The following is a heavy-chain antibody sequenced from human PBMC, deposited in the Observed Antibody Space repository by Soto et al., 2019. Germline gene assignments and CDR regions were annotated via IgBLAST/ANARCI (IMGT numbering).Heavy chain of an antibody. J-gene: IGHJ3*02. CDR1: GFSLINYN. CDR3: ARRVSEVTRGGGALDI. D-gene: IGHD2-21*02. V-gene: IGHV3-21*01. Sequence: EVQLVESGGGLVKPGGSLRLSCEVSGFSLINYNMNWVRQAPGKGLEWVSYISLLGTYISYADSVKGRFTISRDNAKNLLYLQMDSLRVEDTAVYYCARRVSEVTRGGGALDIWGQGTMVTVSS. CDR2: ISLLGTYI.